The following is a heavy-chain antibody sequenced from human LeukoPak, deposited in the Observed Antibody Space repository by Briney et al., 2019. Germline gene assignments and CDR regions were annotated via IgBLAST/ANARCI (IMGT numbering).Heavy chain of an antibody. J-gene: IGHJ4*02. CDR3: ASRLWFGESLSNY. Sequence: SETPSLTCAVYGGSFSGYYWSWIRQPPGKGLEWIGEINHSGSTNYNPSLKSRVTISVDTSKNQFSLKLSSVTAADTAVYYCASRLWFGESLSNYWGQGTLVTVSS. CDR1: GGSFSGYY. V-gene: IGHV4-34*01. CDR2: INHSGST. D-gene: IGHD3-10*01.